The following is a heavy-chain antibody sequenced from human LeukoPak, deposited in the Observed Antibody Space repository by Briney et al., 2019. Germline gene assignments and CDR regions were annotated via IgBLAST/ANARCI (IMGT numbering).Heavy chain of an antibody. CDR1: GGSISSSSYY. CDR3: ASEPTIWFGSNYNY. V-gene: IGHV4-39*01. J-gene: IGHJ4*02. D-gene: IGHD3-10*01. Sequence: SETLSLTCTVSGGSISSSSYYWGWIRQPPGKGLEWIGSIYYGGSTYYNPSLNSRVTISVDTSKNQFSLQLSSVTAADTAVYYCASEPTIWFGSNYNYWGQGTLVTVSS. CDR2: IYYGGST.